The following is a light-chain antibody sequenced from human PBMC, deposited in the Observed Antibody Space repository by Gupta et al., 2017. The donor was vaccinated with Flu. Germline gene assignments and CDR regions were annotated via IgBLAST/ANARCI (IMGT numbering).Light chain of an antibody. J-gene: IGKJ2*01. CDR3: QQCYTWPPT. V-gene: IGKV1-39*01. Sequence: PSSLSVSVGDRVTITCRASQVMGADVKWYQQKPGRGPSLLMSVASTLQRGIPSRFSGSGSGTRFSLTIASVKPDDLATYYCQQCYTWPPTFGQGTKLEI. CDR1: QVMGAD. CDR2: VAS.